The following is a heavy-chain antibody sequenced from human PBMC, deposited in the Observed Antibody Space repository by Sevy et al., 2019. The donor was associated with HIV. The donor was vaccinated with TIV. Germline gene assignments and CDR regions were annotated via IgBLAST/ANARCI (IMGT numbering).Heavy chain of an antibody. J-gene: IGHJ4*02. D-gene: IGHD3-22*01. Sequence: GGSLRLSCAASGFPFSSYAMHWFRQAPGKGLEWVEVISYDGSNKYYADPVKGRFTISRDNSKNTLYLQMNSLRAEDTAVYYCARAIVVVPSLDYWGQGTLVTVSS. V-gene: IGHV3-30-3*01. CDR1: GFPFSSYA. CDR2: ISYDGSNK. CDR3: ARAIVVVPSLDY.